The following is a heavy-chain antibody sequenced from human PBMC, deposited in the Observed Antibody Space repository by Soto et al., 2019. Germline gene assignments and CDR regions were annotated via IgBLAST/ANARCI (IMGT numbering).Heavy chain of an antibody. Sequence: SETLSLTCNVSGGSISSGGYYWSWIRQHPGKGLEWIGYIYYSGSTYYNPSLKSRVTISVDTSKNQFSLKLSSVTAADTAVYYCAREGIAAAGTQPTIDYWGQGTLVTVSS. D-gene: IGHD6-13*01. V-gene: IGHV4-31*03. CDR1: GGSISSGGYY. CDR2: IYYSGST. J-gene: IGHJ4*02. CDR3: AREGIAAAGTQPTIDY.